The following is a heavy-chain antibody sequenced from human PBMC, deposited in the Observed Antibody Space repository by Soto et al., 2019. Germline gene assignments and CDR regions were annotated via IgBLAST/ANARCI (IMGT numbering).Heavy chain of an antibody. D-gene: IGHD6-19*01. Sequence: TGGSLRLSCAASGGTCSSYSMSWVRQAPGKGLEWVSSISSSSSYIYYADSVKGRFTISRDNAKNSLYLQMNSLRAEDTAVYYCARDLSYSSGYWGQGTLVTVSS. CDR2: ISSSSSYI. CDR3: ARDLSYSSGY. CDR1: GGTCSSYS. V-gene: IGHV3-21*01. J-gene: IGHJ4*02.